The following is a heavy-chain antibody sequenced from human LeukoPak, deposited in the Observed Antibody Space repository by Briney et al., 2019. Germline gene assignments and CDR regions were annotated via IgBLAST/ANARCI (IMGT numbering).Heavy chain of an antibody. CDR3: AREGPGASNWFDS. J-gene: IGHJ5*01. Sequence: ASVTVSCKASGYTFTSYYMHWVRQAPGQGLEWMGWINTNTGNPTYAQGFTGRFVFSLDTSVNTAYLQIIILKAQDTAVYFCAREGPGASNWFDSWGQGSLVSVSS. D-gene: IGHD3-10*01. CDR1: GYTFTSYY. CDR2: INTNTGNP. V-gene: IGHV7-4-1*02.